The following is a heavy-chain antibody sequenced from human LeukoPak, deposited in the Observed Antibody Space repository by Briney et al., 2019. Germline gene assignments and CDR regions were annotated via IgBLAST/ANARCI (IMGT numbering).Heavy chain of an antibody. V-gene: IGHV3-33*01. J-gene: IGHJ4*02. CDR1: GFPFSSYG. CDR2: IWYDGSNK. Sequence: PGRSLRLSCAASGFPFSSYGRHWVRQAQGKGLEWVAVIWYDGSNKYYADSVKGRFTISRDNSKNTLYLQMNSLRAEDTAVYYCARASSRTIDYWGQGTLVTVSS. D-gene: IGHD6-13*01. CDR3: ARASSRTIDY.